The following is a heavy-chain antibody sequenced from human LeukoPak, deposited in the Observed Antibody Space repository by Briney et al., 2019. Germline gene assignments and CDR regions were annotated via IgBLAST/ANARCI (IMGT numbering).Heavy chain of an antibody. D-gene: IGHD3-9*01. CDR1: GFSFSDYY. J-gene: IGHJ4*02. V-gene: IGHV3-11*04. CDR3: ASNNYDILTSYHIRPFDS. Sequence: GGSLRLSCAASGFSFSDYYMNWIRQTPGKGLEWVSYISSSGRSIYYADSVKGRFTISRDNAKNPLYLQMNSLRAEDTAVYYCASNNYDILTSYHIRPFDSWGQGTLVTVSS. CDR2: ISSSGRSI.